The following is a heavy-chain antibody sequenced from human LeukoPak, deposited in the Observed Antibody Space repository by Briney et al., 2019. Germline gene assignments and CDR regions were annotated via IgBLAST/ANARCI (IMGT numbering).Heavy chain of an antibody. J-gene: IGHJ6*03. D-gene: IGHD6-25*01. V-gene: IGHV3-48*03. CDR1: GFNFGDHA. CDR3: ARFAAGGSYYYYMDV. Sequence: GGSLRLSCTTSGFNFGDHAMSWVRQTPGKGLEWVSYISSSSSRISYADSVKGRFTISRDNAKNSLYLQMNSLRADDTAVYYCARFAAGGSYYYYMDVWGKGTTVTVSS. CDR2: ISSSSSRI.